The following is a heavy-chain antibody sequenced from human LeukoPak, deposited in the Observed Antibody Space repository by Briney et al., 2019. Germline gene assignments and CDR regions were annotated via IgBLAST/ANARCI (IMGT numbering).Heavy chain of an antibody. CDR2: ITGSGGST. CDR3: AKRDILTGYYI. Sequence: GGSLRLSCAASGFTFSSYAMSWVRQAPGKGLEWVSAITGSGGSTYYADSVKGRFTISRGNSKNTLYLQMNSLRAEDTAVYYCAKRDILTGYYIWGQGTLVTVSS. D-gene: IGHD3-9*01. J-gene: IGHJ4*02. V-gene: IGHV3-23*01. CDR1: GFTFSSYA.